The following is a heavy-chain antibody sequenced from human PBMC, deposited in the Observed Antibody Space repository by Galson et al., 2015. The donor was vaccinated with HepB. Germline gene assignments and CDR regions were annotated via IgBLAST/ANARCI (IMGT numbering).Heavy chain of an antibody. CDR3: ARSRSGMYRLIYFDS. D-gene: IGHD1-26*01. CDR1: GGSLGGHY. CDR2: VNHGGTT. J-gene: IGHJ4*02. Sequence: ATLSLTCVVSGGSLGGHYCSWIRPSPGKVLQWPGEVNHGGTTKYNPSLQSRITVSIDTPKNLFSLTLKSVTAADTALYYCARSRSGMYRLIYFDSWGQGTLVTVSS. V-gene: IGHV4-34*01.